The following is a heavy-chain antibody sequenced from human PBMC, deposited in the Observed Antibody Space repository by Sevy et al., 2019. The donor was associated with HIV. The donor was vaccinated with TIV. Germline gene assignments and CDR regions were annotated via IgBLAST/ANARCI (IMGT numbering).Heavy chain of an antibody. CDR3: AGRRVGDFWSGSVRGPWAGGPLFDY. V-gene: IGHV3-23*01. J-gene: IGHJ4*02. CDR1: GFTLSSYV. CDR2: ISHTSESS. Sequence: GGSLRLSCAASGFTLSSYVMSWVRHSPVKGLEWVSTISHTSESSNYADSVKGRFTISRDNSKNTLYLQMNSLRVEDTAVYYCAGRRVGDFWSGSVRGPWAGGPLFDYWGQGTLVTVSS. D-gene: IGHD3-3*01.